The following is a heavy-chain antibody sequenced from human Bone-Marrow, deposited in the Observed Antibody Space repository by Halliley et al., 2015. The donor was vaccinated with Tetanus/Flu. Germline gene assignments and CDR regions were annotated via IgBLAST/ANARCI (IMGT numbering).Heavy chain of an antibody. D-gene: IGHD1-26*01. J-gene: IGHJ4*02. Sequence: WMWILFPGDSDTTYSPSFQGQVTISADKSISAAYLQWSSLRASDTAIYYCARLGGASRPDFDYWGQGTLVTVSS. CDR2: LFPGDSDT. V-gene: IGHV5-51*01. CDR3: ARLGGASRPDFDY.